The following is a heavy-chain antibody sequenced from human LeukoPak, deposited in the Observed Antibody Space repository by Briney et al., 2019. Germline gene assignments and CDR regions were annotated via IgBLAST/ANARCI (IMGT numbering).Heavy chain of an antibody. D-gene: IGHD5-24*01. V-gene: IGHV1-8*01. CDR3: ARGRDGYNSGGNYFDY. J-gene: IGHJ4*02. CDR2: MNPNSDNA. CDR1: GYTFTSYD. Sequence: ASVKVSCKASGYTFTSYDINWVRQAPGQGLEWMGWMNPNSDNAGYAQKFQGRVTMTRNPSISTAYMELSSLRSEDTAVYYCARGRDGYNSGGNYFDYWGQGTLVTVSS.